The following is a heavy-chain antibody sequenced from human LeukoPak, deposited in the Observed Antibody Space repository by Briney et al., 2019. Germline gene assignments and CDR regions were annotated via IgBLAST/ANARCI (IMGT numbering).Heavy chain of an antibody. D-gene: IGHD6-19*01. Sequence: GGSLRLSCAASGFTFSSYSMNWVRQAPGKGLEWVSSISGSSSYIYYADSVKGRFTISRDNAKNSLYLQMNSLRAEDTAVYYCARDSRWLVPWSYYYYYYMDVWGKGTTVTVSS. CDR2: ISGSSSYI. V-gene: IGHV3-21*01. CDR1: GFTFSSYS. CDR3: ARDSRWLVPWSYYYYYYMDV. J-gene: IGHJ6*03.